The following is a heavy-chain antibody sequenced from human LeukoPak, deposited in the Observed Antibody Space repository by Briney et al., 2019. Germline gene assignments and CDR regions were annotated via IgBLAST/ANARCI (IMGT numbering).Heavy chain of an antibody. V-gene: IGHV3-23*01. CDR1: GFTFSNYA. CDR3: AKHAGDYYFDY. CDR2: ISGSGT. Sequence: GGSVSLFRSVSGFTFSNYAMTWVRQAPGRGLEWVSSISGSGTYYADSVKGRFTISRDNSKNTLYLQMNSLRAEDTALYYCAKHAGDYYFDYWGQGTLVTVSS. J-gene: IGHJ4*02. D-gene: IGHD2-21*02.